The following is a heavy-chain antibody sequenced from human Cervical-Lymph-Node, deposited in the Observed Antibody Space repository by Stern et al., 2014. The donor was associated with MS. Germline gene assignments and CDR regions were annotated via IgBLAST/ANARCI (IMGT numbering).Heavy chain of an antibody. CDR1: GGTFSSYA. CDR2: IFPVFATA. V-gene: IGHV1-69*01. D-gene: IGHD1-26*01. Sequence: QVQLGESGAEVKKPGASVKISCKASGGTFSSYAISWVRQTPGQGLEWMGGIFPVFATATYAQKFQGQVNISAAESTSTAYMELSSLRSEDTAVYYCARGELKEGLVRGMDVWGQGTTVTVSS. CDR3: ARGELKEGLVRGMDV. J-gene: IGHJ6*02.